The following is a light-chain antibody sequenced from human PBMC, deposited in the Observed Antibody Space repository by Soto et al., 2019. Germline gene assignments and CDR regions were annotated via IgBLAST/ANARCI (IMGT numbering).Light chain of an antibody. J-gene: IGLJ2*01. V-gene: IGLV2-14*01. CDR2: DVS. Sequence: QSVLTQPASVSGSPGQSITISCTGTSSDVGGYNYVSWYQQHPGKAPKLMIYDVSNRPSGVSNRFSGSKSGNTASLTISGLQAEDEADYYCSSYTSSSTLGVFGGGTKPTVL. CDR3: SSYTSSSTLGV. CDR1: SSDVGGYNY.